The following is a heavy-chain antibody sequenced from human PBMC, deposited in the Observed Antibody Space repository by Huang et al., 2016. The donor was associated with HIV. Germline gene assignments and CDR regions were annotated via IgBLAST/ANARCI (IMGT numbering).Heavy chain of an antibody. CDR2: INHNDRRP. Sequence: QVQLVQSGSELKKPGASVKVSCKASGYDFTTYVMNWVRQAPGQGPEGLGGINHNDRRPKYAKGVPGRFVVSFDASVTTAYLEITGLKPEDTAVYFCAADLGVAVYAGDYWGQGSLVTVSA. D-gene: IGHD2-2*01. CDR1: GYDFTTYV. J-gene: IGHJ4*02. CDR3: AADLGVAVYAGDY. V-gene: IGHV7-4-1*02.